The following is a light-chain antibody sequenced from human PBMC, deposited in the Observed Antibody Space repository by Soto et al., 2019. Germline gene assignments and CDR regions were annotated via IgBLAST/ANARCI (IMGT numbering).Light chain of an antibody. CDR3: SSYTSSNFWV. CDR1: SSDVGGYNY. CDR2: DVS. Sequence: QSALTQPASVSGSPGQSITISCTGTSSDVGGYNYVSWYQQHPGKAPKLMIYDVSNRPSGISNRFSGSKSGNTASLTISGLQAEDEADYYCSSYTSSNFWVFGAGTKVTVL. V-gene: IGLV2-14*03. J-gene: IGLJ3*02.